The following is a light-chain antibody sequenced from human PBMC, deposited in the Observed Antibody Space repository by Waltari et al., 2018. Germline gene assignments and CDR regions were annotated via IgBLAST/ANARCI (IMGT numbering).Light chain of an antibody. V-gene: IGKV3-20*01. CDR1: QSVSSRS. Sequence: IVLTQFPGILSLSPGDRANISCRASQSVSSRSLAWYQQKPGQAPRLLIYDTSSSGSGIPDRFSGSGSGTDFTLTISRLEPEDFAVYYCQHYGTSPTFGPGTKVDIK. CDR3: QHYGTSPT. CDR2: DTS. J-gene: IGKJ3*01.